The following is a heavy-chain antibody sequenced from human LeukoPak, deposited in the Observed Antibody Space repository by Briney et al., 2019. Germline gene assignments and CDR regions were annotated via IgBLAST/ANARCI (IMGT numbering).Heavy chain of an antibody. CDR1: GFTFSSYW. J-gene: IGHJ4*02. CDR3: ASDPSSTSGWYDY. Sequence: GGSLRLSCAASGFTFSSYWMHWVRQAPGKGLVWVSRIDNDGSSTDYADSVRGRFTISRDNAKSTLYLQMNSLRAEDAGVYYCASDPSSTSGWYDYWGQGTLVTVSS. V-gene: IGHV3-74*01. D-gene: IGHD6-19*01. CDR2: IDNDGSST.